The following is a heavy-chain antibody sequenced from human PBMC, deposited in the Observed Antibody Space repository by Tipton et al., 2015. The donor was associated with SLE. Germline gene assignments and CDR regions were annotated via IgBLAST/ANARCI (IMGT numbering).Heavy chain of an antibody. CDR2: MNPNSGNT. D-gene: IGHD3-10*01. CDR1: GYTFTSYD. CDR3: ATRITMVQGAGG. J-gene: IGHJ4*02. Sequence: QLVQSGPEVKKPGASVKVSCKASGYTFTSYDINWERQATGQGLEWMGWMNPNSGNTGYAQKFQGRVTMTRNTSISTAYMELSSLRSEDTAVYYCATRITMVQGAGGWGQGTLVTVSS. V-gene: IGHV1-8*01.